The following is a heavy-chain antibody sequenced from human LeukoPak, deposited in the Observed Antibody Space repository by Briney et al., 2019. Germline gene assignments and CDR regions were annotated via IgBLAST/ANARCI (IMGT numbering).Heavy chain of an antibody. J-gene: IGHJ1*01. CDR2: MSFDGSFE. D-gene: IGHD1-7*01. Sequence: PGGSLRLSCVASGFPFADYSLHWVRQAPGKGLEWVALMSFDGSFENFADSVKGRFTSSRDTARNTLYLHMGSLGVEDSAVYYCARVGETGTVTMELDLWGQGALVTVSS. CDR1: GFPFADYS. V-gene: IGHV3-30*04. CDR3: ARVGETGTVTMELDL.